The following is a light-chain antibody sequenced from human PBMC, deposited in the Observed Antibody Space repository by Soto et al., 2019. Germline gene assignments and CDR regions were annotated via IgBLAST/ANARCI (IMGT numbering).Light chain of an antibody. CDR3: QQYNSYSQT. CDR2: DAS. J-gene: IGKJ1*01. V-gene: IGKV1-5*01. Sequence: DIQMTQSPSTLSASVGDRVTITCRASQSISSWLAWYQQKPGKAPKLLIYDASSLESGGPSSFSGSESGTEFTLTISSLQPDDFASYYCQQYNSYSQTFGQGTKVEIK. CDR1: QSISSW.